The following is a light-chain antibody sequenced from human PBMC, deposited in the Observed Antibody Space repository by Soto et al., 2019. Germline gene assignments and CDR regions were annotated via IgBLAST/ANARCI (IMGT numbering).Light chain of an antibody. J-gene: IGLJ2*01. CDR2: STN. CDR1: SGSVSTSYS. Sequence: QTVVTQAPSFSVSPGGKVTLTCGLSSGSVSTSYSPSWYQQTPGQAPRTLIYSTNTRSSGVPDRFSGSILGNKAALTITGAQADDESDYYCVLYMGIGIVVFGGGTKVTVL. V-gene: IGLV8-61*01. CDR3: VLYMGIGIVV.